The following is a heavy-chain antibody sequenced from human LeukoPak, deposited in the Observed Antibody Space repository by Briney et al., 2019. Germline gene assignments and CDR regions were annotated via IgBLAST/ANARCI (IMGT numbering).Heavy chain of an antibody. CDR3: AKGGWYFVSDY. CDR2: ISGSGGST. D-gene: IGHD6-19*01. CDR1: GFTFSSYA. Sequence: GGSLRLSCAASGFTFSSYAMSWVRQTPGKGLEWVSAISGSGGSTYYADSVKGRFTISRDNSKNTLYLQMNSLRAEDTTVYYCAKGGWYFVSDYWGQGTLVTVSS. J-gene: IGHJ4*02. V-gene: IGHV3-23*01.